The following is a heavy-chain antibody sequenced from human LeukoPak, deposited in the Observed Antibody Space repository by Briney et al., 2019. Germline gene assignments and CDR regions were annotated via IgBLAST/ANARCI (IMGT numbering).Heavy chain of an antibody. Sequence: GGSLRLSCAASGSTFSSHTMSWVRQAPGEGLEWISYISSTSSIIYYADSVKGRFTASRDNAKNSLYLQMSSLRAEDTAVYYCARNLPAADYWGQGTLVTVSS. D-gene: IGHD2-2*01. CDR1: GSTFSSHT. V-gene: IGHV3-48*04. J-gene: IGHJ4*02. CDR3: ARNLPAADY. CDR2: ISSTSSII.